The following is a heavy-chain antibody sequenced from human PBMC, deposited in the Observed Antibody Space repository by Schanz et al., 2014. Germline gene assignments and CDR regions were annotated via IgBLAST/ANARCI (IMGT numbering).Heavy chain of an antibody. CDR2: LSGSGGST. Sequence: VQLVESGGGVVQPGGSLRLSCAASGFSFSSYSMNWVRQAPGKGLEWVSALSGSGGSTYYADSVKGRFTISRDNAKNSLYLQMNSLRAEDTAVYYCAREQIMAAAGLVDYWGHGTLVTVSS. J-gene: IGHJ4*01. CDR3: AREQIMAAAGLVDY. V-gene: IGHV3-21*04. CDR1: GFSFSSYS. D-gene: IGHD6-13*01.